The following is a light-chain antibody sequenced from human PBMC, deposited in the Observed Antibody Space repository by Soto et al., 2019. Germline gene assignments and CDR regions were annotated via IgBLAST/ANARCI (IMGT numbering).Light chain of an antibody. J-gene: IGKJ1*01. V-gene: IGKV3-20*01. CDR3: QQYGSSPPVT. Sequence: EIVLTQSPGTLSLSPGERATLSCRASQSVSSIYLAWYQQKPGQAPRLLIYGASSRATGIPDRFSGSGSGTDFTLTINRLEPENFAVYYCQQYGSSPPVTFGQGTKVEIK. CDR1: QSVSSIY. CDR2: GAS.